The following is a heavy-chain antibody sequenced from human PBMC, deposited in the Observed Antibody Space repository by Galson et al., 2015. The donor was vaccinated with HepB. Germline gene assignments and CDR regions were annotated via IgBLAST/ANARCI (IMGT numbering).Heavy chain of an antibody. D-gene: IGHD5-18*01. CDR2: IIPIFGTA. CDR1: GGTFSSYA. Sequence: SVKVSCKASGGTFSSYAISWVRQAPGQGLEWMGGIIPIFGTANYAQKFQGRVTITADKSTSTAYMELSGLRSEDTAVYYCARAAVDTAMMLSWSLAYWGQGTLVTVSS. CDR3: ARAAVDTAMMLSWSLAY. J-gene: IGHJ4*02. V-gene: IGHV1-69*06.